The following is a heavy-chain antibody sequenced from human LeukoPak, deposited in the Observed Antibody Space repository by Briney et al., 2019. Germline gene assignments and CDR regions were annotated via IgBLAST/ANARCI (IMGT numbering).Heavy chain of an antibody. J-gene: IGHJ4*02. Sequence: PSETLSLTCTVSGGSISSGSYYWSWIRQPAGKGLEWIGRIYTSGSTNYNPSLKSRVTISVDTSKSQFSLKLSSVTAADTAVYYCAGDSSGYQASFDYWGQGTLVTVSS. D-gene: IGHD3-22*01. CDR1: GGSISSGSYY. V-gene: IGHV4-61*02. CDR3: AGDSSGYQASFDY. CDR2: IYTSGST.